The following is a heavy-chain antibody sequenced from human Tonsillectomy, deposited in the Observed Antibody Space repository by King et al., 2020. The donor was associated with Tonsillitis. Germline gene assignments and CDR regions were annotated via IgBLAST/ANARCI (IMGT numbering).Heavy chain of an antibody. Sequence: VQLVEAGGGLIQPGGSLRLSCAASGFTVSNNYMSWVRQAPGKGLEWVSLIYSGGNTYYADSVKGRFTISRDKSKNMVYLQMNSLRAEDTAVYYCARADWFDPWGQGTLVTVSS. CDR1: GFTVSNNY. CDR2: IYSGGNT. V-gene: IGHV3-53*01. J-gene: IGHJ5*02. CDR3: ARADWFDP.